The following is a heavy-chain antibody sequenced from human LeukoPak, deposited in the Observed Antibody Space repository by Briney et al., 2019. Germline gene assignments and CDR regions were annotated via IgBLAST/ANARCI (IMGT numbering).Heavy chain of an antibody. CDR3: ARDRGYTKSDAFDI. CDR2: TYYRSKWYY. Sequence: SQTLSLTRAISGDSVSSNSAAWNSITHSPSRSLEWLGRTYYRSKWYYDYAVSVKSRITINPDTYKNQFSLQLNSVTPEDTAVYDCARDRGYTKSDAFDIWGQGTMVTVS. V-gene: IGHV6-1*01. CDR1: GDSVSSNSAA. J-gene: IGHJ3*02. D-gene: IGHD5-24*01.